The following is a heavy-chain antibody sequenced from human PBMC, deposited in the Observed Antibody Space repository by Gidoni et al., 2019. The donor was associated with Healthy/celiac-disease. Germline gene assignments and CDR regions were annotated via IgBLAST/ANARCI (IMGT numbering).Heavy chain of an antibody. V-gene: IGHV3-23*01. J-gene: IGHJ4*02. Sequence: EVQLLESGGGLVQPGGSLRLSCAASGFTFSSYAMSWVRQAPGKGLEGVSAISGSGGSTYYADSVKGRFTISRDNSKNTLYLQMNSLRAEDTAVYYCAMGGYSSGWLHWGQGTLVTVSS. CDR1: GFTFSSYA. CDR3: AMGGYSSGWLH. CDR2: ISGSGGST. D-gene: IGHD6-19*01.